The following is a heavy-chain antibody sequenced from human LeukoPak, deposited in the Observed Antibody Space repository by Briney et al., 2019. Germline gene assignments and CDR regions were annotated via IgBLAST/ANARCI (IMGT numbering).Heavy chain of an antibody. V-gene: IGHV1-2*06. CDR2: INPNSGGT. D-gene: IGHD6-13*01. CDR3: ASLWASIAAAARDY. J-gene: IGHJ4*02. CDR1: GYTFTGYY. Sequence: ASVKVSCKASGYTFTGYYMYWVRQAPGQGLEWMGRINPNSGGTNYAQKFQGRVTMTRDTSISTAYMELSRLRSDDTAVYYCASLWASIAAAARDYWGQGTLVIVSS.